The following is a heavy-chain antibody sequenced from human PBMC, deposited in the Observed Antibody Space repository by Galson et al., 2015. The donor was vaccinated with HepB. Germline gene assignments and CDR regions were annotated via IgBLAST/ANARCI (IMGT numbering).Heavy chain of an antibody. V-gene: IGHV1-69*13. J-gene: IGHJ1*01. D-gene: IGHD3-10*01. CDR2: IIPIFGTA. CDR3: AYFTSGSAEDLHY. Sequence: SVKVSCKASGGTFSSYSIIWARQAPGQGLEWMGGIIPIFGTANYAQKFQGRVTIAADESTSTAYMVLRSLRYEDTAVYYCAYFTSGSAEDLHYWGQGTLVTVSS. CDR1: GGTFSSYS.